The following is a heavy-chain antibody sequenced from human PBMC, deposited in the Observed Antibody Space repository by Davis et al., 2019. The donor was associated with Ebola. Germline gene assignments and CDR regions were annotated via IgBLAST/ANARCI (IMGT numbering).Heavy chain of an antibody. J-gene: IGHJ6*02. CDR2: IIPILGIA. V-gene: IGHV1-69*10. D-gene: IGHD3-10*01. CDR3: ARDMLLWFGELLYYYYGMDV. CDR1: GGTFSSYY. Sequence: SVKVSCKASGGTFSSYYMHWVRQAPGQGLEWMGGIIPILGIANYAQKFQGRVTITADKSTSTAYMELSSLRAEDTAVYYCARDMLLWFGELLYYYYGMDVWGQGTTVTVSS.